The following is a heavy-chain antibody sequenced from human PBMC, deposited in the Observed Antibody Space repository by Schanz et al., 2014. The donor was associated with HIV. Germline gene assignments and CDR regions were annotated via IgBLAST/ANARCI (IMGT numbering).Heavy chain of an antibody. V-gene: IGHV1-69*01. CDR1: GGTFNNFT. CDR3: ARTARFCHGGSCPPCWFDP. CDR2: IIPILGTS. D-gene: IGHD2-15*01. J-gene: IGHJ5*02. Sequence: QVQLVQSGAAVRTPGTSVRVSCKASGGTFNNFTIAWVRQAPGQGLEWLGGIIPILGTSNYAQKFRGRVTITAEESTNIAYMELTRLRYEDTAVYYCARTARFCHGGSCPPCWFDPWGQGTLVSVSS.